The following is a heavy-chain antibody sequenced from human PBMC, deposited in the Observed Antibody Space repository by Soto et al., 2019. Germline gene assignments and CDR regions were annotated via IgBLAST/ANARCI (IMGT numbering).Heavy chain of an antibody. CDR1: GFTFSSYS. V-gene: IGHV3-21*01. D-gene: IGHD6-19*01. Sequence: LRLSCAASGFTFSSYSMNWVRQAPGKGLEWVSSISSSSSYIYYADSVKGRFTISRDNAKNSLYLQMNSLRAEDTAVYYCARSYSSGSNGVGGYWGQGTLVTVSS. CDR3: ARSYSSGSNGVGGY. CDR2: ISSSSSYI. J-gene: IGHJ4*02.